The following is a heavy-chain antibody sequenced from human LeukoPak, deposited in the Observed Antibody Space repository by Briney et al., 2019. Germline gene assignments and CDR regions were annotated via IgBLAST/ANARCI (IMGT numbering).Heavy chain of an antibody. CDR3: ARPRIAYNCDFNY. V-gene: IGHV1-2*02. CDR2: INPISGAT. J-gene: IGHJ4*02. D-gene: IGHD1-20*01. Sequence: ATVTVSCTASGDTFTGYYMHWVREAQGQGIEAKGWINPISGATNHPQKFQGRVPMTRPTPISTAYMALSRLRSHDTAVYYCARPRIAYNCDFNYWGQGTLVTVSS. CDR1: GDTFTGYY.